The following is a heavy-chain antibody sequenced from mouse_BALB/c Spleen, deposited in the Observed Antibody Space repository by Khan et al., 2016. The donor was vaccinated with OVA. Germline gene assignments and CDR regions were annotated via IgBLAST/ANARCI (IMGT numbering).Heavy chain of an antibody. CDR1: GYSITNDYA. CDR2: ISYSGNT. V-gene: IGHV3-2*02. Sequence: EVQLRESGPGLVKPSQSLSLTCTVTGYSITNDYAWNWIRQFPGNKLEWMGYISYSGNTKYNPSLKSRISITRDTSKNQFFLQLNSVTIEDTATYYCARIYGGDFDYWGQGTTLTVSS. CDR3: ARIYGGDFDY. J-gene: IGHJ2*01. D-gene: IGHD1-1*01.